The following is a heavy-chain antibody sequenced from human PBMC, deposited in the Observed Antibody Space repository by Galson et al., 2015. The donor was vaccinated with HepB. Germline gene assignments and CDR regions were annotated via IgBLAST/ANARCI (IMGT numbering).Heavy chain of an antibody. V-gene: IGHV3-23*01. CDR3: AKGYGWGGMHYFDY. CDR1: GFTFINYA. CDR2: ISGSGAIT. D-gene: IGHD3-16*01. Sequence: SLRLSCAASGFTFINYAMSWVRQAPGKGLEWVSIISGSGAITYYADSVRGRFTISRDTSKNTLSLQMNSLRVEDTAVYYCAKGYGWGGMHYFDYWGQGTLVTVSS. J-gene: IGHJ4*02.